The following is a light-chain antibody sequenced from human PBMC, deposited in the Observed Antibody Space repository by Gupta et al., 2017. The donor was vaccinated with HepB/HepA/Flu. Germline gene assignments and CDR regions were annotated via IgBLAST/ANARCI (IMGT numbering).Light chain of an antibody. CDR1: HNINQW. V-gene: IGKV1-5*03. J-gene: IGKJ4*01. CDR3: QQQGCSPIT. CDR2: ETS. Sequence: DIQMTQSPSILSASVGDRVTITCRASHNINQWVAWYQQKPGKAPKLLISETSDLQDGVPSRFSGSGFGTEFTLTISSLQPDDFAIYYCQQQGCSPITFGGGTKVDTK.